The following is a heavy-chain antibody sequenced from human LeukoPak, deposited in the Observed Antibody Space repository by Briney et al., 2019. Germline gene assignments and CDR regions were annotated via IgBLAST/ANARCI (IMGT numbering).Heavy chain of an antibody. J-gene: IGHJ4*02. Sequence: ASVKVSCKASGYTFTGYYMHWVRQAPGQGLEWMGWINPNSGGTNYAQKFQGRVTMTRDTSISTAYMELSRLRSDDTGMYYCARDLSYGDSLDYWGQGTLVTVSS. CDR3: ARDLSYGDSLDY. CDR2: INPNSGGT. CDR1: GYTFTGYY. V-gene: IGHV1-2*02. D-gene: IGHD4-17*01.